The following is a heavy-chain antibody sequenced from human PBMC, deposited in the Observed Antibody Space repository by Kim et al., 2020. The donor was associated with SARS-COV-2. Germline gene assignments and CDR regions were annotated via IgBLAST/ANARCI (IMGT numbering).Heavy chain of an antibody. V-gene: IGHV3-53*01. D-gene: IGHD2-21*01. CDR2: IYSGGST. CDR1: GFTVSSNY. Sequence: GGSLRLSCAASGFTVSSNYMSWVRQAPGKGLEWVSVIYSGGSTYYADSVKGRFTISRDNSKNTLYLQMNSLKAEDTAVYYCARGDAKFLRDAFDIWGQGTMVTVSS. J-gene: IGHJ3*02. CDR3: ARGDAKFLRDAFDI.